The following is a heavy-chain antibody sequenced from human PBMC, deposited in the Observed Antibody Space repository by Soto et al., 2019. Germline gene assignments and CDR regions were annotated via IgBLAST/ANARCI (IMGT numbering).Heavy chain of an antibody. J-gene: IGHJ4*02. CDR2: IKSQADGETT. CDR1: GFTFSNAW. CDR3: TTDWAPYDNSGPYPLH. D-gene: IGHD3-22*01. Sequence: GGSLRLSCAASGFTFSNAWMSWVRQAPGKGLEWVGRIKSQADGETTDYAAPVKGRFTISRDDSKNTLYLQLNSLKTEDTAVYYCTTDWAPYDNSGPYPLHWGQGTLVTVSS. V-gene: IGHV3-15*01.